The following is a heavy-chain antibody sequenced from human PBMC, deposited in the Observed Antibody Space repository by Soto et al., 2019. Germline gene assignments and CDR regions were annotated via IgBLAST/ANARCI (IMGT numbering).Heavy chain of an antibody. CDR1: GGTFSSYA. CDR3: ARGTGSSGWYKRDWFDP. V-gene: IGHV1-69*01. D-gene: IGHD6-19*01. J-gene: IGHJ5*02. Sequence: QVQLVQSGAEVKKPGSSVKVSCTASGGTFSSYAISWVRQAPGQGLEWMGGIIPIFGTANYAQKFQGRVTITADESTSTAYMELSSLRSEDTAVYYCARGTGSSGWYKRDWFDPWGQGTLVTVSS. CDR2: IIPIFGTA.